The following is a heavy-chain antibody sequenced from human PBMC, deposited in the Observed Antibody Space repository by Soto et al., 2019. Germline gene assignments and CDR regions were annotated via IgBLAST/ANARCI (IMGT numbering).Heavy chain of an antibody. CDR1: GYTFTSYG. V-gene: IGHV1-18*01. D-gene: IGHD3-9*01. J-gene: IGHJ4*02. Sequence: GPPVKVSCKASGYTFTSYGISWVRQAPGQGLEWMGRISAYNGNTNYAQKLQGRLTITKDTSKNQVVLTMTNMDPMDTGTYYCAHKGPEDWPLDYWGQGTLVTVSS. CDR3: AHKGPEDWPLDY. CDR2: ISAYNGNT.